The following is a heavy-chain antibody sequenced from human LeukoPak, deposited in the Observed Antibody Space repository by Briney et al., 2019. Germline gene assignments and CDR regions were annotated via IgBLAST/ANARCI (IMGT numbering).Heavy chain of an antibody. D-gene: IGHD3-22*01. J-gene: IGHJ4*02. V-gene: IGHV3-21*01. CDR3: TRPYYYDSSGYFY. CDR2: ISSSSSYI. CDR1: GFTFSTYS. Sequence: GGSLRLSCAASGFTFSTYSMNWVRQAPGKGLEWVSSISSSSSYIYYADSVKGRFTISRDNAKNSLYLQMNSLRAEDTAFYYCTRPYYYDSSGYFYWGQGTLVTVSS.